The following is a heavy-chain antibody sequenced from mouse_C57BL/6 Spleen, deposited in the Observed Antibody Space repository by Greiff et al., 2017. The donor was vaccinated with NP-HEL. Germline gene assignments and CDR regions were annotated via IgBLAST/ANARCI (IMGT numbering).Heavy chain of an antibody. Sequence: QVQLQQPWTELVKPGASVKLSCKASGYTFTSYWMHWVKQRPGQGLEWIGNINPSNGGTNYNEKFKSKATLTVDKSSSTAYMQLSSLTSEDSAVYYCARDYYGSSPAWFAHWGQGTLVTVSA. J-gene: IGHJ3*01. CDR1: GYTFTSYW. V-gene: IGHV1-53*01. CDR2: INPSNGGT. CDR3: ARDYYGSSPAWFAH. D-gene: IGHD1-1*01.